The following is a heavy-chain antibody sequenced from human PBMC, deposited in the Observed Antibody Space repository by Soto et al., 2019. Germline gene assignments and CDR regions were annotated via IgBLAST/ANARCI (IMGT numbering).Heavy chain of an antibody. D-gene: IGHD3-10*01. CDR1: GFSFSSFA. CDR2: MSSDETKI. CDR3: AKDRGSGTLRYYGMDV. J-gene: IGHJ6*02. Sequence: QVQLVESGGGVVQPGRSLRLSCAASGFSFSSFAVHWVRQAPGKGLEWVAVMSSDETKINYADSVKGRFTISRDNSKNTRFLQVNGLRPEDTAVYFCAKDRGSGTLRYYGMDVWGQGTTVTVSS. V-gene: IGHV3-30*18.